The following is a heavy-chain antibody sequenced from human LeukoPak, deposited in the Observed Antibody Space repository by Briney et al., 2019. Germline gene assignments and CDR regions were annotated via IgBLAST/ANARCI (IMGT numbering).Heavy chain of an antibody. Sequence: TGGSLRLSCAASGATFSKYVMKWVRQAAGAGLEYVSGISRSGDITHYADSVKGRFTISRDNVKNTLYLQMNSLRAEDTALYYCATEGFYYWGPGTQATVSS. V-gene: IGHV3-23*01. CDR2: ISRSGDIT. J-gene: IGHJ4*02. CDR3: ATEGFYY. CDR1: GATFSKYV.